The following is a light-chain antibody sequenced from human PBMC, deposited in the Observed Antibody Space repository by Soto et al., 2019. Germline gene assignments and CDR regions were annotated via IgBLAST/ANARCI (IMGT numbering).Light chain of an antibody. CDR2: EAS. J-gene: IGLJ1*01. CDR3: SSYAGSNNYV. Sequence: QSALTQPPSASGSPGQSVTISCTGTSSDVGAYNFVSWYQQHPGKAPKLMIYEASKRPSGVPDRFSGSKSGNTASLTVSGIQAEDEADYYCSSYAGSNNYVFGTGTKVTVL. V-gene: IGLV2-8*01. CDR1: SSDVGAYNF.